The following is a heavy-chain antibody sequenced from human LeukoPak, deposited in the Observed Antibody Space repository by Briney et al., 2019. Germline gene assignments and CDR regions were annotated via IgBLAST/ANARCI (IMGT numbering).Heavy chain of an antibody. J-gene: IGHJ4*02. D-gene: IGHD3-10*01. CDR1: GFTFNSYG. Sequence: GGSLRLSCAASGFTFNSYGMHWVRQAPGKGLEWVAFIRFDGSYKYYADSVKGRFTISRDTSKNTLYLQMNSLRAEDTAVYYCARADREFGSRRENDYWGQGTLVTVSS. V-gene: IGHV3-30*02. CDR2: IRFDGSYK. CDR3: ARADREFGSRRENDY.